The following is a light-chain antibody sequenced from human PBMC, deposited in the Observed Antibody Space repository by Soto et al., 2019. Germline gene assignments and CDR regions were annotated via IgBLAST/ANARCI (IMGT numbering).Light chain of an antibody. Sequence: ESIMTPSAVTLALSPGEGATLSCRASQSISSLVAWYEQIRGQAPRLLIYGASTRATGIPARFSGSGSGTDFTLTISSLQSEDFAVYYCQQYYDWPITFGQGTRLEI. CDR2: GAS. CDR1: QSISSL. V-gene: IGKV3-15*01. J-gene: IGKJ5*01. CDR3: QQYYDWPIT.